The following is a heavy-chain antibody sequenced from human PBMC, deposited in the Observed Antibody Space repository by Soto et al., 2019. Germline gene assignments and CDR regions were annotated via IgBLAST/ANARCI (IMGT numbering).Heavy chain of an antibody. J-gene: IGHJ4*02. CDR2: SRNKANSYTT. D-gene: IGHD5-12*01. V-gene: IGHV3-72*01. Sequence: EVQLVESGGGLVPPGGSLRLSCAVSGFTFSDRYMDWVRQAPGRGLEWVGRSRNKANSYTTEYATSVKGRFTVSRDDSKNLFFLQMNSVKTEDTGVYYCFRGYRGFDYWGQGALVTVSS. CDR3: FRGYRGFDY. CDR1: GFTFSDRY.